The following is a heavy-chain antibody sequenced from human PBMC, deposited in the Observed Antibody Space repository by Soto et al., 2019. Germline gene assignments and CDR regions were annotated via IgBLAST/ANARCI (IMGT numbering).Heavy chain of an antibody. J-gene: IGHJ4*02. CDR3: ARWVGATAFDY. D-gene: IGHD1-26*01. Sequence: QVQLQESGPGLVKPSQTLSLTCTVSGGSISSGGYYWSWIRQHPGKGLEWIGYIYYSGSTYYNPSLKGRVTRSVDTSKNHFSLKLSSVTAADTAVYYCARWVGATAFDYWGQGTLVTVSS. CDR2: IYYSGST. V-gene: IGHV4-31*03. CDR1: GGSISSGGYY.